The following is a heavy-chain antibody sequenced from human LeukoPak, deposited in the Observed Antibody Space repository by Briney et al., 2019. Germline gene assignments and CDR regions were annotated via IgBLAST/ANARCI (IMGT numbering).Heavy chain of an antibody. Sequence: SVKVSCKASGGTFSSYAISWVQQAPGQGLEWMGGIIPIFGTANYAQKFQGRVTITADKSTSTAYMELSSLRSEDTAVYYCAMGGSGSYYNPPLDYGMDVWGKGTTVTVSS. CDR1: GGTFSSYA. J-gene: IGHJ6*04. CDR2: IIPIFGTA. V-gene: IGHV1-69*06. D-gene: IGHD3-10*01. CDR3: AMGGSGSYYNPPLDYGMDV.